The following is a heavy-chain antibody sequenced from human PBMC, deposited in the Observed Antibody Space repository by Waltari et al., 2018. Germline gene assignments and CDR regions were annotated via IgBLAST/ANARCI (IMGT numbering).Heavy chain of an antibody. D-gene: IGHD6-25*01. V-gene: IGHV3-74*01. Sequence: ELRFVGSGGALVRLGGSLSLAWPARGLLSSAYWIHWARQSPGKGLVWVSRITPDGSGATYADSVRGRFTISRDNPTRTVYLEMNSLTDEDTAVYYCAKTGGSGRPADLDVWGKGTTVIVSS. CDR3: AKTGGSGRPADLDV. J-gene: IGHJ6*04. CDR2: ITPDGSGA. CDR1: GLLSSAYW.